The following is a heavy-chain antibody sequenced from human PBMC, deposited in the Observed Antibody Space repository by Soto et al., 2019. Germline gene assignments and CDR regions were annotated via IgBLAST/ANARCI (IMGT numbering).Heavy chain of an antibody. Sequence: PSETLSLTCAVSGYSISSGYFWAWIRQPPGKGLEWIGSTYYGGTTYYNPSLKSRVIMSVDLSKNQFSLRLSSVTAADTAVYYCARDGSVGTGWFDPWAQGTLVTVSP. CDR3: ARDGSVGTGWFDP. V-gene: IGHV4-38-2*02. J-gene: IGHJ5*02. D-gene: IGHD1-26*01. CDR2: TYYGGTT. CDR1: GYSISSGYF.